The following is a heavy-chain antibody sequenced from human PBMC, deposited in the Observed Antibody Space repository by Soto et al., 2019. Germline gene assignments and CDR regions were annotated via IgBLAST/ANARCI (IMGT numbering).Heavy chain of an antibody. J-gene: IGHJ6*02. D-gene: IGHD3-10*01. V-gene: IGHV1-69*13. CDR3: ASPRRPYYYGSGSPDYYGMDV. CDR2: IIPIFGTA. Sequence: ASVKVSCKASGGTFSSYAISWVRQAPGQGLEWMGGIIPIFGTANYAQKFQGRVTITADESTSTAYMELSSLRSEDTAVYYCASPRRPYYYGSGSPDYYGMDVWGQGTTVTVS. CDR1: GGTFSSYA.